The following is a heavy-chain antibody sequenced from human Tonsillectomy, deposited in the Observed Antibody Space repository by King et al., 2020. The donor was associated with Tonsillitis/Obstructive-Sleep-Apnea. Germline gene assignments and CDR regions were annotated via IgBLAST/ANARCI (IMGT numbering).Heavy chain of an antibody. Sequence: QLVQSGAEVKKPGASVKVSCKASGYTFTRYYMHWVRQAPGQGLEWMGIINPSDSGTNYARKFQGRVTLTRDTSTSTVHMELSTLRSEDTAVYYCAREALAAAGTILDYWGQGTLVTVSS. CDR3: AREALAAAGTILDY. D-gene: IGHD6-13*01. CDR1: GYTFTRYY. V-gene: IGHV1-46*01. J-gene: IGHJ4*02. CDR2: INPSDSGT.